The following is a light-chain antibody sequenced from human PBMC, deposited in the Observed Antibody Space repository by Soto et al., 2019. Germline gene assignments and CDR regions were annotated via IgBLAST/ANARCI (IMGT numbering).Light chain of an antibody. J-gene: IGKJ5*01. CDR2: GAS. CDR3: QQYDDSST. CDR1: QSVRSSY. Sequence: EIVLTQSPGTLSLSPGEGATLSCRASQSVRSSYLAWYQQKPGQAPRLLIYGASSRATGVPDRFSGSGSETDFTLTITRLEPEDFAVYYCQQYDDSSTFGQGTRLEIE. V-gene: IGKV3-20*01.